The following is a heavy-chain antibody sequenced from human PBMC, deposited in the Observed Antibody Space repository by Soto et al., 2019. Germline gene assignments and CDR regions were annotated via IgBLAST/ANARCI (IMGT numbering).Heavy chain of an antibody. Sequence: GGSLRLSCAASGFTFSDYYMSWIRQAPGKGLEWVSYISSSGSTIYYADSVKGRFTISRDNAKNSLSLQMNSLRAEDTAVYYCAKSNGSRTAAARAYWGQGTQVTVSS. V-gene: IGHV3-11*01. D-gene: IGHD2-2*01. CDR3: AKSNGSRTAAARAY. CDR1: GFTFSDYY. CDR2: ISSSGSTI. J-gene: IGHJ1*01.